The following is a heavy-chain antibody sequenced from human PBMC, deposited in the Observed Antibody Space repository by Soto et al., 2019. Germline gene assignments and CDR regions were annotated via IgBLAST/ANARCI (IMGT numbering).Heavy chain of an antibody. J-gene: IGHJ6*03. V-gene: IGHV3-30*18. Sequence: GGSLRLSCAASGFTFSSYGMHWVRQAPGKGLEWVAVISYDGSNKYYADSVKVRFTISRDNSKNTLYLQMNSLRAEDTAVYYCAKSGDCSSTSCYGALGDYYYYMDVWGKGTTVTVSS. CDR1: GFTFSSYG. D-gene: IGHD2-2*01. CDR3: AKSGDCSSTSCYGALGDYYYYMDV. CDR2: ISYDGSNK.